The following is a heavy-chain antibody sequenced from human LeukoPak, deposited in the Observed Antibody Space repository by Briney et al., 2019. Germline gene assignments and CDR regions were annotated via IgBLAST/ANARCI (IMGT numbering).Heavy chain of an antibody. V-gene: IGHV4-59*08. J-gene: IGHJ4*02. CDR3: ARLYCSGGSCYRGFIDY. D-gene: IGHD2-15*01. Sequence: TSETLSLTCTVSGVSISSYYWSWIRQPPGKGLEWIGYIYNNGSTNYNPSLKCRVTISVDTSKNQFSLKLSSVTAADTAVYYCARLYCSGGSCYRGFIDYWGQGTMVTVSS. CDR1: GVSISSYY. CDR2: IYNNGST.